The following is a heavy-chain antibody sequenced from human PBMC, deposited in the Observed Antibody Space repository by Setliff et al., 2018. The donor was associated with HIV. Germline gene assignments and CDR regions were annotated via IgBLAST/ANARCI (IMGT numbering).Heavy chain of an antibody. J-gene: IGHJ6*02. Sequence: PSETLSLTCNVSGVSISSHYWSWIRQPPGKGLEWIGTLYHAGSTSYNSSLKSRVTISGDTSKNLFSLKATSVTAADTAVYYCARPVSKYFYGMDVWGLGTTVTVSS. CDR3: ARPVSKYFYGMDV. CDR1: GVSISSHY. V-gene: IGHV4-59*11. CDR2: LYHAGST.